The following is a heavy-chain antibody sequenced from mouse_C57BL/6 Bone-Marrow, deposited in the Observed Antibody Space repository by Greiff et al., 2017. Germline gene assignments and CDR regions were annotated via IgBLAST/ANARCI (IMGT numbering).Heavy chain of an antibody. CDR3: VRPSAANLLKGAMDY. D-gene: IGHD2-1*01. CDR2: IRSKSNNYAT. V-gene: IGHV10-1*01. J-gene: IGHJ4*01. CDR1: GFSFNTYA. Sequence: EVQGVESGGGLVQPKGSLKLSCAASGFSFNTYAMNWVRQAPGKGLEWVARIRSKSNNYATYYADSVKDRFTISRDDSESMLYRQMNNLKTEDTAMYYCVRPSAANLLKGAMDYWGQGTSVTVSS.